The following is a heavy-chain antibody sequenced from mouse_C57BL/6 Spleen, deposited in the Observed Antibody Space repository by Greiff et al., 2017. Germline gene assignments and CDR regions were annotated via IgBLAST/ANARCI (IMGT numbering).Heavy chain of an antibody. D-gene: IGHD2-4*01. CDR2: FHPYNDDT. CDR1: GYTFTTYP. CDR3: AREGDYAGAWFAY. Sequence: QVQLQQSGAELVKPGASVKMSCKASGYTFTTYPIDWMKQNHGKRLEWIGNFHPYNDDTKYNEKFKGKATLTVEKSSSTVYLELSRLTSDDSAVYCCAREGDYAGAWFAYWGQGTLVTVSA. J-gene: IGHJ3*01. V-gene: IGHV1-47*01.